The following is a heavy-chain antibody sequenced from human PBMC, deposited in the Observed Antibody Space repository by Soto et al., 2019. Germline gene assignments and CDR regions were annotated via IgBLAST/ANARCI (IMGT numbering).Heavy chain of an antibody. J-gene: IGHJ4*02. Sequence: SETLSLTCSVSGISISSYFWSWIRQPAGKGLEWLGRIFTTGTTNYSPSLKSRVSMSVDTSRNQFSLELRSVTAADTAVYYCARAGCSEIGCFEYFFDHWGQGILVTVSS. CDR1: GISISSYF. CDR2: IFTTGTT. V-gene: IGHV4-4*07. D-gene: IGHD2-15*01. CDR3: ARAGCSEIGCFEYFFDH.